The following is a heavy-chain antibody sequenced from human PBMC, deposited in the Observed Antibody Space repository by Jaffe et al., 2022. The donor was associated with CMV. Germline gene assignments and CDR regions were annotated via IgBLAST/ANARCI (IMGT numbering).Heavy chain of an antibody. Sequence: QVQLVQSGAEVKKPGASAKVSCKASGYSFTTYAMHWVRQAPGQRLEWMGWINTGNGNTKYSQKFQGRVTITRDTSANTVYMEVSSLRPEDTAIYYCAKDYSSSSCYDYWGQGTLVTVSS. V-gene: IGHV1-3*04. CDR2: INTGNGNT. CDR1: GYSFTTYA. CDR3: AKDYSSSSCYDY. D-gene: IGHD2-2*01. J-gene: IGHJ4*02.